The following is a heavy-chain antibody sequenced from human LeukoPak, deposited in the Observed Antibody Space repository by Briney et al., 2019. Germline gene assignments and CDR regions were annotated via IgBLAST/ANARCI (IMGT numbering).Heavy chain of an antibody. CDR1: GFTFSAYA. CDR2: ISAGGGTT. D-gene: IGHD4-11*01. J-gene: IGHJ4*02. Sequence: GGSLRLSCAASGFTFSAYAMKWVRQAPGKGLEWVSYISAGGGTTYYADSVKGRFTMSRDNSNTTLYLQMSSLRADDTALYYCAKDVTTVGRGYWGQGTLVTVSS. V-gene: IGHV3-23*01. CDR3: AKDVTTVGRGY.